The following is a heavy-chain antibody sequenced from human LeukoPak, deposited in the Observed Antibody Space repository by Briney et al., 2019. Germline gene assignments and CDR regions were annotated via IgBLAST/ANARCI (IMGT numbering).Heavy chain of an antibody. CDR1: GFTCCSYD. CDR2: ISGSGGST. J-gene: IGHJ4*02. V-gene: IGHV3-23*01. D-gene: IGHD1-14*01. CDR3: AKNPDFEYYFAS. Sequence: PGGTLRLSCAASGFTCCSYDMSWVGQAPGQGLEGGSSISGSGGSTSYADSVKGRFTISRDNSKNTLYLQMNSLRVEDPAVYYRAKNPDFEYYFASWGQGTLVTASS.